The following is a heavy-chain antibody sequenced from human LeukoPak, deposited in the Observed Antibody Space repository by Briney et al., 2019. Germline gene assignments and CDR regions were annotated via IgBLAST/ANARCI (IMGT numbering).Heavy chain of an antibody. D-gene: IGHD3-22*01. J-gene: IGHJ5*02. CDR3: ARDLGQYYDTSDNWFDP. Sequence: GGSLRLSCAASGFTFSNYWMHWVRQAPGKGLVWVSRINSDGINTSYADSVKGRFTISRDNAKNTLNLQMSSLRAEDMAVYYCARDLGQYYDTSDNWFDPWGQGTLVTVSS. CDR1: GFTFSNYW. V-gene: IGHV3-74*01. CDR2: INSDGINT.